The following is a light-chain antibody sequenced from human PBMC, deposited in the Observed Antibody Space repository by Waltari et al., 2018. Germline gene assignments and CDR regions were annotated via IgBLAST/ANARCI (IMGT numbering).Light chain of an antibody. CDR2: EVT. V-gene: IGLV2-8*01. Sequence: QSALTQPPSASGSPGQSVTISCTGTSSDVGAYNYVSWYQQYPDKAPKLMIYEVTKRPSGVPDRVSGSKSGNTASLTVSGLQAEDEADYYCISYAGNNKYVLGAGTKVTVL. CDR1: SSDVGAYNY. CDR3: ISYAGNNKYV. J-gene: IGLJ1*01.